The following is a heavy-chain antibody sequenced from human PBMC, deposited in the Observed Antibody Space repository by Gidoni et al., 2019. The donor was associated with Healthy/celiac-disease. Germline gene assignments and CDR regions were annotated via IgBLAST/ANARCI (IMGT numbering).Heavy chain of an antibody. J-gene: IGHJ3*02. Sequence: EVQLVESGGGWVQPGGSLRRPCAAAGFTVSSNYMSWVRQAPGKGLGWVSVIYSGGSTYYADSVKGRFTISRDNSKNTLYLQMNSLRAEDTAVYYCASSPLRLLEWGAFDIWGQGTMVTVSS. CDR2: IYSGGST. D-gene: IGHD3-3*01. V-gene: IGHV3-66*01. CDR3: ASSPLRLLEWGAFDI. CDR1: GFTVSSNY.